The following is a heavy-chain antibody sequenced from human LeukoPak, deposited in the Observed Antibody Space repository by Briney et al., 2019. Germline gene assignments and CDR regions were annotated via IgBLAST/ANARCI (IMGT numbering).Heavy chain of an antibody. D-gene: IGHD5-18*01. J-gene: IGHJ4*02. Sequence: GASVKVSCKASGDTFTGCYMHWVRQAPGQGLEWMGWINPNSGGTNYAQKFQGRVTTTRDTSISTAYMELSRLRSDDTAVYYCTSRGAMANFDYWGQGTLVTVSS. CDR1: GDTFTGCY. V-gene: IGHV1-2*02. CDR3: TSRGAMANFDY. CDR2: INPNSGGT.